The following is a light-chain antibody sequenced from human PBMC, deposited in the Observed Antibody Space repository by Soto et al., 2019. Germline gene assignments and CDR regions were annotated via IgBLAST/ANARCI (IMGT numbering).Light chain of an antibody. CDR2: DSS. V-gene: IGKV3-11*01. CDR1: QSVSSN. J-gene: IGKJ5*01. Sequence: EIVMTQSPATLSVSPGERATLSCRASQSVSSNLAWYQQKPGRAPRPLIYDSSNRAADIPARFSGSGSGTDFTLTISSLEPEDFAVYYCQQRSHWPITFGQGTRLEI. CDR3: QQRSHWPIT.